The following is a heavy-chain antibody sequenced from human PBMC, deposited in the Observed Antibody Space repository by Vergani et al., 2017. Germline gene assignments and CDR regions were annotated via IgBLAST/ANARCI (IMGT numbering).Heavy chain of an antibody. D-gene: IGHD3-10*01. J-gene: IGHJ3*02. CDR2: ISSSSSYI. CDR3: ASRKITRVRGGAFDI. V-gene: IGHV3-21*01. CDR1: GFTFSSYS. Sequence: EVQLVESGGGLVKPGGSLRLSCAASGFTFSSYSMNWVRQAPGKGREGVSSISSSSSYIYYADSVKGRFTISRDNAKNSLYLQMNSLRAEDAAVYYCASRKITRVRGGAFDIWGQGTMVTVSS.